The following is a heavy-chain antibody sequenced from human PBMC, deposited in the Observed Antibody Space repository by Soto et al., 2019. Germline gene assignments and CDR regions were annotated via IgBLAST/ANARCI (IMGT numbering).Heavy chain of an antibody. J-gene: IGHJ4*02. CDR1: GFAFISYA. CDR2: ISGSGGST. Sequence: PWGSLRLSCAASGFAFISYAIILFRHSPLKWLEWVSAISGSGGSTYYADSVKGRFTISRDNSKNTLYLQMNSLRAEDTAVYYCAKDPQESRAVDYFDYWGQGTLVTVSS. V-gene: IGHV3-23*01. CDR3: AKDPQESRAVDYFDY.